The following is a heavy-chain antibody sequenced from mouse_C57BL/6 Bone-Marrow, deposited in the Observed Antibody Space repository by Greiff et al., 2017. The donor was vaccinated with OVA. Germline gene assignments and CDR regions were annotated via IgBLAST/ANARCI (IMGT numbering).Heavy chain of an antibody. CDR2: IYPGGGYT. J-gene: IGHJ4*01. V-gene: IGHV1-63*01. D-gene: IGHD1-1*01. Sequence: VQVVESGAELVRPGTSVTMSCKASGYTFTNYWIGWAKQRPGHGLEWIGDIYPGGGYTNYNEKFKGKATLTADKSSSTAYMQFSSLTSEDSTIYYCARRGLYYYGSSSYAMDYWGQGTSVTVSS. CDR3: ARRGLYYYGSSSYAMDY. CDR1: GYTFTNYW.